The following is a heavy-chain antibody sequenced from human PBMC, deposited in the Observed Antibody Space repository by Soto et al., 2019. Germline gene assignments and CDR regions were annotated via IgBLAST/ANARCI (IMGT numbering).Heavy chain of an antibody. J-gene: IGHJ4*02. CDR2: ISSDGRNK. CDR1: GFTFTSYA. CDR3: AKKLGAGTYYSLFDY. D-gene: IGHD3-10*01. V-gene: IGHV3-30-3*02. Sequence: GGSLRLSCAASGFTFTSYAMHWVRQAPGKGLEWVAVISSDGRNKYYADSVKGRFTISRDNSKNTLYLQMNSLRAEDSAVYYCAKKLGAGTYYSLFDYWGQGTLVTVSS.